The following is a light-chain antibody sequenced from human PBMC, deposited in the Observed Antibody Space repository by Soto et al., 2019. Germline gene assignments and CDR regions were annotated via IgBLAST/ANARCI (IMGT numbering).Light chain of an antibody. CDR3: SSYTSSSTLV. V-gene: IGLV2-14*01. J-gene: IGLJ2*01. CDR2: EVS. CDR1: SSDVGRYNY. Sequence: QSALTQPASVSGSPGQSITISCTGTSSDVGRYNYVSWYQQHPGKVPKLMIYEVSNRPSGVSNRFSGSKSGNTASLTISGLQAEDEADYYCSSYTSSSTLVFGGGTKVTVL.